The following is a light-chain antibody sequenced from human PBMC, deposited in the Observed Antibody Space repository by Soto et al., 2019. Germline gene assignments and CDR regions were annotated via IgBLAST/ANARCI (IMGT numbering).Light chain of an antibody. CDR1: KSDVGGSSY. Sequence: QSVLTQPASVSGSLGQSVTISCTGTKSDVGGSSYVSWYQRHPGRAPKLLIYGVRTRPSGVSDRFSGSKFVNTASLTISGLQAEDEASYFCASYTSSSTVVFGGGTKVTVL. CDR3: ASYTSSSTVV. V-gene: IGLV2-14*01. CDR2: GVR. J-gene: IGLJ2*01.